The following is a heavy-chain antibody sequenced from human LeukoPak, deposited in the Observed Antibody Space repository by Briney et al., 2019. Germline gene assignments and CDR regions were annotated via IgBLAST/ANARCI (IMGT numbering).Heavy chain of an antibody. Sequence: ASVKVSCKASGYNFRSYGFNWVRQAPGQGLEWMGWIMDYNGNTKFAQKFQGRITLTTDTSTSTAYMELRSLRSDNTAIYYCARVTLSGDIIRPGMDVWGQGTTVTVSS. D-gene: IGHD3-10*01. CDR2: IMDYNGNT. CDR3: ARVTLSGDIIRPGMDV. V-gene: IGHV1-18*01. J-gene: IGHJ6*02. CDR1: GYNFRSYG.